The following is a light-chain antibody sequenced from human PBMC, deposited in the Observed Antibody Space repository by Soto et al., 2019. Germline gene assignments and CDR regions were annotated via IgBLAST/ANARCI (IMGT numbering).Light chain of an antibody. CDR3: ISYTSSSTLVV. CDR2: DVS. CDR1: SSDVGGYNY. V-gene: IGLV2-14*01. J-gene: IGLJ1*01. Sequence: QSALTQPASVSGSPGQSITISCTGTSSDVGGYNYVSWYQQHPGKAPKLMIYDVSNQPSGVSNRFSGSKSGNTASLTISGLQAEDEADYYCISYTSSSTLVVFGTGTKLTVL.